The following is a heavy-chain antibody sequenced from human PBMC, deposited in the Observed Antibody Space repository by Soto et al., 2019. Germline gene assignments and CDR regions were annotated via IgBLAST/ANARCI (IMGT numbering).Heavy chain of an antibody. Sequence: ASVKVSCKASGYTFTSYGISWVRQAPGQGLEWMGWISAYNGNTNYARKLQGRVTMTTDTSTSTAYMELRSLRSDDTAVYYCARVNGTYYYDSSGYSDTNNWFDPWGQGTLVTVSS. CDR1: GYTFTSYG. J-gene: IGHJ5*02. D-gene: IGHD3-22*01. V-gene: IGHV1-18*01. CDR3: ARVNGTYYYDSSGYSDTNNWFDP. CDR2: ISAYNGNT.